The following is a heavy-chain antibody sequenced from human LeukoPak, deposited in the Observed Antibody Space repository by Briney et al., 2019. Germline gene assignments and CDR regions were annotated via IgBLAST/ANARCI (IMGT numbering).Heavy chain of an antibody. CDR2: VSGSGGST. CDR3: AKGGSRRVLDDI. V-gene: IGHV3-23*01. Sequence: GGSLRLSCAAPGFTFSSYGMSWARQAPGKGLEWGSGVSGSGGSTYYAESVTGRFTISRDNSKNMIFLQMNSLRVEDTDLYYCAKGGSRRVLDDIWGQGTMVTVSS. D-gene: IGHD2-15*01. CDR1: GFTFSSYG. J-gene: IGHJ3*02.